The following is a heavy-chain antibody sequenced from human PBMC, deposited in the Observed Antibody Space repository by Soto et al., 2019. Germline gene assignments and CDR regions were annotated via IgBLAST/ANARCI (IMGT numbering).Heavy chain of an antibody. Sequence: QVQLVQSGAEVKKPGSSVKVSCKASGGTFSSYAISWVRQAPGQGLEWMGGIIPIFGTANYAQKFQGRVTITADKCTSTAFIELSRMRFEDTAVYYCATLGGTAMVKIDYWGQGTLVTVSS. J-gene: IGHJ4*02. CDR3: ATLGGTAMVKIDY. CDR1: GGTFSSYA. V-gene: IGHV1-69*06. D-gene: IGHD5-18*01. CDR2: IIPIFGTA.